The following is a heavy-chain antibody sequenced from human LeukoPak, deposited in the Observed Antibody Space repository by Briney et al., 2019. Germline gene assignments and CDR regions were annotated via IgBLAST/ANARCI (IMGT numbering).Heavy chain of an antibody. J-gene: IGHJ6*02. V-gene: IGHV4-4*02. Sequence: SETLSLTWAVSGGSISNSNWWRWVRPPPGKGLEWIGEIYHSGSTNYNPSLKSRVTISVDKSKNQFPLKLSSVTAADTAVYYCARGRVYSYGHYYYYYGMDVWGQGTTVTVSS. CDR2: IYHSGST. D-gene: IGHD5-18*01. CDR3: ARGRVYSYGHYYYYYGMDV. CDR1: GGSISNSNW.